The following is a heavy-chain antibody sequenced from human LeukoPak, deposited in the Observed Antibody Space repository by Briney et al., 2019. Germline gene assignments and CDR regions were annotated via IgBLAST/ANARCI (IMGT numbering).Heavy chain of an antibody. CDR3: ARAVDNNNSSPGY. Sequence: GGSLRLSCAASGFTFSSYTVHWVRQAPGKGLEWVAVISYDGTNKYYADSVKGRFTISRDNSKNTLYLQMNGLRPDDTALYYCARAVDNNNSSPGYWGQGTLVTVSS. CDR1: GFTFSSYT. D-gene: IGHD1-1*01. V-gene: IGHV3-30-3*01. CDR2: ISYDGTNK. J-gene: IGHJ4*02.